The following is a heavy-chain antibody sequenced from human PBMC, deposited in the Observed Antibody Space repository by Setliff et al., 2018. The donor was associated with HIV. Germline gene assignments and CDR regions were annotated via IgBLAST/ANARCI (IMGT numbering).Heavy chain of an antibody. Sequence: SETLSLTCAVYGGSFSGYYWSWIRQPPGKGLEWIGEINHSGSTNYNPSLKSRVTISVDTSKNQFSLKLSSVTAADTAVYYCARHVAPESGSSSWYSIDYWGQGTLVTVSS. CDR1: GGSFSGYY. V-gene: IGHV4-34*01. D-gene: IGHD6-13*01. CDR2: INHSGST. J-gene: IGHJ4*02. CDR3: ARHVAPESGSSSWYSIDY.